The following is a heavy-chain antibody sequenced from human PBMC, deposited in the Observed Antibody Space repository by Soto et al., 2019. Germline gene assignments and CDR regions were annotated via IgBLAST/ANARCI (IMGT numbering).Heavy chain of an antibody. V-gene: IGHV4-39*01. CDR3: ARPETIRNGAGTGNPFEY. D-gene: IGHD6-19*01. CDR2: IYYSGST. J-gene: IGHJ4*02. Sequence: QLQLQESGPGLVKPSETLSLTCTVSGGSISSSSYYWGWIRQPPGKGLEWIGSIYYSGSTYYNPSLKGRGTISVDPAKNPFSPKPGPVTGADTAVYYCARPETIRNGAGTGNPFEYWGQGTLVTVSS. CDR1: GGSISSSSYY.